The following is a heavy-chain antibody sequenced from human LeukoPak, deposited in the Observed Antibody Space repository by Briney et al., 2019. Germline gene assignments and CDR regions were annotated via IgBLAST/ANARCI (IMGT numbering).Heavy chain of an antibody. J-gene: IGHJ6*03. CDR1: GFTFDDYG. Sequence: GGSLRLSCAASGFTFDDYGMSWVRQAPGKGLEWVSGINWNGGSTGYADSVKGRFTISRDNAKNSLYLQMNSLRAEDTALYYCASGYCSSTSCHYYYYYMDVWGKGTTVTVSS. V-gene: IGHV3-20*04. D-gene: IGHD2-2*03. CDR3: ASGYCSSTSCHYYYYYMDV. CDR2: INWNGGST.